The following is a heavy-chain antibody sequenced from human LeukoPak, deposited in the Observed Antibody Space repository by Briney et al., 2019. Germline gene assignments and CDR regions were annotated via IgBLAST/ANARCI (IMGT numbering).Heavy chain of an antibody. CDR2: IYYSGST. V-gene: IGHV4-39*07. CDR1: GGSISNSNYY. J-gene: IGHJ4*02. Sequence: SETLSLTCTVSGGSISNSNYYWGWIRQPPGKGLEWIGSIYYSGSTYYNPSLESRITISVDTSKNQFSLKLSSVTAADTAVYYCARDLMVAIRVDTAMVTADYWGQGTLVTVSS. D-gene: IGHD5-18*01. CDR3: ARDLMVAIRVDTAMVTADY.